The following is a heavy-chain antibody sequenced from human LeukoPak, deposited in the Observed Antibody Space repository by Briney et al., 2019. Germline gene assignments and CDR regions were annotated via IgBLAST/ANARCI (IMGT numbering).Heavy chain of an antibody. CDR3: AREIAVDAYYYYGMDV. J-gene: IGHJ6*02. V-gene: IGHV3-30*03. Sequence: GGSLRLSCAASGFTFSSYGMHWVRQAPGKGLEWVAVISYDGSNKYYADSVKGRFTISRDNSKNTLYLQMNSLRAEDTAVYYCAREIAVDAYYYYGMDVWGQGTTVTVSS. D-gene: IGHD6-19*01. CDR1: GFTFSSYG. CDR2: ISYDGSNK.